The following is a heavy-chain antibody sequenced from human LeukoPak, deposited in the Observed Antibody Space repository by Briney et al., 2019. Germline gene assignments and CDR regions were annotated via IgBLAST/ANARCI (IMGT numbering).Heavy chain of an antibody. CDR2: VSGSGDTT. V-gene: IGHV3-23*01. Sequence: GGSLRLSCAASGFTFSNFAMTWVRQAPGKGLEWISGVSGSGDTTYYADSVRGRFTISRENSKNILYLQMNSLRAEDTALYFCAKLAVYDILTGYYKNWFDPWGQGTLVSVSS. CDR3: AKLAVYDILTGYYKNWFDP. D-gene: IGHD3-9*01. CDR1: GFTFSNFA. J-gene: IGHJ5*02.